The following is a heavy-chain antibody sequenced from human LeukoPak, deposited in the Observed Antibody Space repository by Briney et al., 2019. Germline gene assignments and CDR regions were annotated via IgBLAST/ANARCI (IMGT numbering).Heavy chain of an antibody. J-gene: IGHJ6*03. CDR2: INSDGSST. CDR1: GFTFSSYA. Sequence: PGGSLRLSCAASGFTFSSYAMSWVRQAPGKGLEWVSRINSDGSSTNYADSVKGRFTISRDNTKNTLYLQMNSLSAEDTAVYYCARWYYDSSGYAHYIDVWGKGTTVTVSS. CDR3: ARWYYDSSGYAHYIDV. D-gene: IGHD3-22*01. V-gene: IGHV3-74*01.